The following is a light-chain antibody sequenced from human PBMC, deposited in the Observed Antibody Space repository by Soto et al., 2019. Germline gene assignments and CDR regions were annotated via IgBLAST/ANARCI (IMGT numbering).Light chain of an antibody. J-gene: IGKJ4*01. CDR2: AAS. CDR1: QTISTY. Sequence: QLTQARYSMSASVGDRVTITCRASQTISTYLNWYQQKPGRAPKLLIFAASSLQSGVPPRFSGSGSGTDFTLTVSSLQPEDFATYFCQQGYSTPLTFGGGTKV. V-gene: IGKV1-39*01. CDR3: QQGYSTPLT.